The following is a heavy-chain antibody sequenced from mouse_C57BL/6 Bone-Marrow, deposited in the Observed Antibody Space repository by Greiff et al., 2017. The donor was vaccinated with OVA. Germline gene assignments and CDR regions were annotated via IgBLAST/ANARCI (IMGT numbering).Heavy chain of an antibody. V-gene: IGHV5-6*01. CDR3: ARHCYGSSYDY. CDR2: LSSGGSYN. CDR1: GFTFSSYG. Sequence: EVQGVESGGDLVKPGGSLKLSCAASGFTFSSYGMSWVRQTPDKRLEWVATLSSGGSYNYYTDSVKGRFTISRDNAKNTLDLQMSSLKSEDTAMYDCARHCYGSSYDYWGQGTTLTVSS. D-gene: IGHD1-1*01. J-gene: IGHJ2*01.